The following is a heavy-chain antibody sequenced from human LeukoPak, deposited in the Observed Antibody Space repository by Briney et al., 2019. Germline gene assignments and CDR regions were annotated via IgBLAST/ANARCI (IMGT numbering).Heavy chain of an antibody. J-gene: IGHJ4*02. CDR2: SSSSSSYI. D-gene: IGHD3-3*01. Sequence: GGSLRLSCAASGFTFSSYSMNWVRQAPGKGLEWVSSSSSSSSYIYYADSVKGRFTISRDNAKNSLYLQMNSLRTEDTAVYYCARDSNSDFWSGYYTNYFDYWGQGTLVTVSS. V-gene: IGHV3-21*01. CDR1: GFTFSSYS. CDR3: ARDSNSDFWSGYYTNYFDY.